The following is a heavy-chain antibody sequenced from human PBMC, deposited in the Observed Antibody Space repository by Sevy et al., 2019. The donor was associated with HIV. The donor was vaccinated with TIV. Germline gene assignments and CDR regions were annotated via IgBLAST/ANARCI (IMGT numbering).Heavy chain of an antibody. CDR2: IIPIFGTA. CDR1: GGTFSSYA. V-gene: IGHV1-69*13. Sequence: ASVKVSCKASGGTFSSYAISWVRQAPGQGLEWMGGIIPIFGTANYAQKFQGRVTITADESTSTAYMELSSLGSEDTAVYYCARSLWGSGSYDYWGQGTLVTVSS. D-gene: IGHD3-10*01. CDR3: ARSLWGSGSYDY. J-gene: IGHJ4*02.